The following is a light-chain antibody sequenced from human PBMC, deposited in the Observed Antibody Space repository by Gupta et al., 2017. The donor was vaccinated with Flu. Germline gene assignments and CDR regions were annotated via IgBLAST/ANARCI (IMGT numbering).Light chain of an antibody. CDR3: QQYGNSAIT. Sequence: GTLSLSPGERATLSCRASQSISRSYLAWYQQKPGQAPRLLIYGASSRATGIPDRFSGSGSGTDFTLTISRLEPEDFAVYYCQQYGNSAITFGPGTKVDIK. J-gene: IGKJ3*01. CDR1: QSISRSY. V-gene: IGKV3-20*01. CDR2: GAS.